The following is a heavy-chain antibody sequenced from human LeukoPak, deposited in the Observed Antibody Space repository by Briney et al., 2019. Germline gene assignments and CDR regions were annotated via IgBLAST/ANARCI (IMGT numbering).Heavy chain of an antibody. CDR3: ARGYSYGYIRY. Sequence: GGSLRLSCAASGFTVSSNYMNWVRQAPGKGLEWVSVIYDGGSTDYAGSVKGRFTISRDNSKNMLYLQMNSLRAEDTAVYYCARGYSYGYIRYWGQGTLVNVSS. V-gene: IGHV3-66*01. D-gene: IGHD5-18*01. CDR2: IYDGGST. J-gene: IGHJ4*02. CDR1: GFTVSSNY.